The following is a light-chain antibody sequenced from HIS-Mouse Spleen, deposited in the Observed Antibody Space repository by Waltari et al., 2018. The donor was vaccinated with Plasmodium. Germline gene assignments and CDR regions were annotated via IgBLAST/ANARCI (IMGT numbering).Light chain of an antibody. CDR2: QDS. Sequence: SYELTQPPSVSVSPGQTASITCSGDKLGDKYACWYQQKPGQSPVLVIYQDSKRPSGIPGRFSCSNPGNTATLTISGTQAMDEADYYCQAWDSSTVVFGGGTKLTVL. CDR1: KLGDKY. J-gene: IGLJ2*01. CDR3: QAWDSSTVV. V-gene: IGLV3-1*01.